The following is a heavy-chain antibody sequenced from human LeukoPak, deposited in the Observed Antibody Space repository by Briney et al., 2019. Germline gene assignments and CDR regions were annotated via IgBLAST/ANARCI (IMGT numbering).Heavy chain of an antibody. CDR2: ISSSSSSI. D-gene: IGHD6-19*01. CDR1: GFTFSDYY. V-gene: IGHV3-11*04. CDR3: ARDGDLYSSGWAYYFDY. J-gene: IGHJ4*02. Sequence: GGSLRLSCAASGFTFSDYYMSWIRQAPGKGLEWVSYISSSSSSIYYADSVKGRFTISRDNAKNSLYLQMNSLRAEDTAVYYCARDGDLYSSGWAYYFDYWGQGTLVTVSS.